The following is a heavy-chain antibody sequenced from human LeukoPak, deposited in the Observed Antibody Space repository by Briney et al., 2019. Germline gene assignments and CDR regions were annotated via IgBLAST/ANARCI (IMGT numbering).Heavy chain of an antibody. CDR3: GRGPLRYFDY. V-gene: IGHV4-34*01. J-gene: IGHJ4*02. CDR2: INHSGST. Sequence: SETLSLTCAVYGGSFSGYYWSWIRQPPGKGLEWIGEINHSGSTNYNPSLKSRVTISVDTSKNQFSLKLSSVTAADTAVYYCGRGPLRYFDYWGQGTLVTVSS. CDR1: GGSFSGYY.